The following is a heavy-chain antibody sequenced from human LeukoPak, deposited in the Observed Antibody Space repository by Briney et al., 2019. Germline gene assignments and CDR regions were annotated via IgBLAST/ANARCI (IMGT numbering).Heavy chain of an antibody. CDR3: ARGQYYYGSGSYAKLDY. J-gene: IGHJ4*02. D-gene: IGHD3-10*01. V-gene: IGHV4-4*07. CDR1: GGSISSYY. CDR2: IYTSGGT. Sequence: SETLSLTCTVSGGSISSYYWSWIRQPAGKGLEWIGRIYTSGGTSYNPSLKSRVTMSVDTSKNQFSLKLSSVTAADTAVYYCARGQYYYGSGSYAKLDYWGQGTLVTVSS.